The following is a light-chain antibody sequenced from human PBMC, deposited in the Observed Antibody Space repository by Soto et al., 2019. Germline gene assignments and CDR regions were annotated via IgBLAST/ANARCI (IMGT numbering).Light chain of an antibody. Sequence: QSVLTQPPSASGTPGQRVTISCSGSSSNIGSDSVNWYQQLPETAPKLLIYNNNQRPSGVPDRFSGSKSGTSASLAISGLQSEDEADYYCAAWYDSLNGVVFGGGTKVTVL. CDR2: NNN. CDR3: AAWYDSLNGVV. J-gene: IGLJ2*01. V-gene: IGLV1-44*01. CDR1: SSNIGSDS.